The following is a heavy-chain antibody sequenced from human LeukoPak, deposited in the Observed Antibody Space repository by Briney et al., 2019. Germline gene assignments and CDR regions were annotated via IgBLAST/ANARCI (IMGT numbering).Heavy chain of an antibody. D-gene: IGHD3-10*01. J-gene: IGHJ5*02. CDR1: GFTFSSFG. CDR3: VRGPGWFDP. V-gene: IGHV3-30*02. Sequence: GGPLRLSCAASGFTFSSFGMHWVRQAPGKGLEWVAFIRYDGSNKYYADSVKGRFIISRDNSKNTLYLQMNTLRAEDTAVYYCVRGPGWFDPWGQGTLVTVSS. CDR2: IRYDGSNK.